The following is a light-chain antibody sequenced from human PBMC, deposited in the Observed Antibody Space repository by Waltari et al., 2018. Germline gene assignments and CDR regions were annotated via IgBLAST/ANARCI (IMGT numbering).Light chain of an antibody. V-gene: IGKV1-39*01. CDR1: RSISTY. J-gene: IGKJ5*01. CDR3: QQTYSTPPIT. Sequence: DIQMTQSPSSLSASVGDRVTIPCRASRSISTYVNWYQQKPGKAPKLLISGASSLQSGVPSRFSGSGSGTDFSLTISSLQPEDIATYYCQQTYSTPPITFGQGTRLEIK. CDR2: GAS.